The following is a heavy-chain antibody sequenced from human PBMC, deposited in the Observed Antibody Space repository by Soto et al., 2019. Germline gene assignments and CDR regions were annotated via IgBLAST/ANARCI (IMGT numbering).Heavy chain of an antibody. CDR1: GGSISSSNW. CDR2: IYHSGST. D-gene: IGHD3-9*01. CDR3: ARGRNYDILTGYSGNDY. Sequence: QVQLQESGPGLVKPSGTLSLTCAVSGGSISSSNWWSWVRQPPGKGLEWIGEIYHSGSTNYNPSLKSRVTISVDKSKNQFSQKLSSVTAADTAVYYCARGRNYDILTGYSGNDYWGQGTLVTVAS. V-gene: IGHV4-4*02. J-gene: IGHJ4*02.